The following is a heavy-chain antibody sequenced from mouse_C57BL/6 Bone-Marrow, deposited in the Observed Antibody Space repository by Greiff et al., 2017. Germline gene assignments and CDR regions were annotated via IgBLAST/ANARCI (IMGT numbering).Heavy chain of an antibody. D-gene: IGHD1-1*01. CDR1: GYTFTSYD. J-gene: IGHJ4*01. CDR2: IYPRDGST. Sequence: VQLQQSGPELVKPGASVKLSCKASGYTFTSYDINWVKQRPGQGLEWIGWIYPRDGSTKYNEKFKGKATLTADTSSSTAYMELHSLTSEDSAVYFCARYYYGSSSYYYARDYWGQGTSVTVAS. CDR3: ARYYYGSSSYYYARDY. V-gene: IGHV1-85*01.